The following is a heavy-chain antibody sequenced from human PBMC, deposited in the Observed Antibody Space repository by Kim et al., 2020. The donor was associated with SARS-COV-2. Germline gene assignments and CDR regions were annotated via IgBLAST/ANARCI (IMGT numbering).Heavy chain of an antibody. CDR1: VFTFSNYN. Sequence: GGSLRLSCAASVFTFSNYNMNWVRQAPGEGLEWVSSISSSGSYIYYVDSVKGRFTISRDNAKNSLYLQMNSLRAEDTAVYYCARDIPYYYDSSGYYSTHNHYYYGMDVWGQGTTVTVSS. J-gene: IGHJ6*02. D-gene: IGHD3-22*01. CDR2: ISSSGSYI. V-gene: IGHV3-21*01. CDR3: ARDIPYYYDSSGYYSTHNHYYYGMDV.